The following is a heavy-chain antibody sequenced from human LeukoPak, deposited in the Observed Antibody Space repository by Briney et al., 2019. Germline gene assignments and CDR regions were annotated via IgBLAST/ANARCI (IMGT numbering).Heavy chain of an antibody. CDR2: MRSRANGGTT. D-gene: IGHD2-21*01. V-gene: IGHV3-49*04. J-gene: IGHJ3*02. Sequence: PGRSLRLSCTGYGFTFGDYDVNWVRQAPGKGLEWVGFMRSRANGGTTGYPEGVKGRFTISRDDSKSVAYLQKNSLNTKDAAVYFCTREDVGVQREEPSRWGFAFDIWGQGTVVTVSS. CDR1: GFTFGDYD. CDR3: TREDVGVQREEPSRWGFAFDI.